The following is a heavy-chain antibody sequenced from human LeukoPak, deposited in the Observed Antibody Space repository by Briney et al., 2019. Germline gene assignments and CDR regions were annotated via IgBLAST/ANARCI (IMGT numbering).Heavy chain of an antibody. D-gene: IGHD2-2*01. J-gene: IGHJ5*02. Sequence: ASVKVSCKASGYTFTSYGISWVRQAPGQGLEWMGWISAYNGNTNYAQKPQGRVTMTTDTSTSTAYMELRSLRSDDTAVYYCARDREDIVVVPAAMYSPGSWFDPWGQGTLVTVSS. CDR2: ISAYNGNT. CDR3: ARDREDIVVVPAAMYSPGSWFDP. CDR1: GYTFTSYG. V-gene: IGHV1-18*01.